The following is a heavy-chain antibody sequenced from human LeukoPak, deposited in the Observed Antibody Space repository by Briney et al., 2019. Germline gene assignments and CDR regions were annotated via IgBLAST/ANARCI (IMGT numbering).Heavy chain of an antibody. CDR1: GGSFSGYY. D-gene: IGHD3-22*01. V-gene: IGHV4-34*01. CDR2: INHSGST. J-gene: IGHJ4*02. Sequence: PSETLSLTCAVYGGSFSGYYWSWIRQPPGKGLEWIGEINHSGSTNYNPSLKSRVTISVDTSKNQFSLKLSSVTAADTAVYYCARPNYYYDSSGYSVQRNKYYFDYWGQGALVTVSS. CDR3: ARPNYYYDSSGYSVQRNKYYFDY.